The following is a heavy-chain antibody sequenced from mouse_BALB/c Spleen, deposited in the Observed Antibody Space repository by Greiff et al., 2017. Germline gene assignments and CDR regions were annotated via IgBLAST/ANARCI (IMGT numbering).Heavy chain of an antibody. CDR2: ISSGGSYT. Sequence: VQLKQSGGDLVKPGGSLKLSCAASGFTFSSYGMSWVRQTPDKRLGWVATISSGGSYTYYPDSVKGRFTISRDNAKNTLYLQMSSLKSEDTAMYYCALNDGYYAMDYWGQGTSVTVSS. V-gene: IGHV5-6*01. CDR3: ALNDGYYAMDY. D-gene: IGHD2-3*01. J-gene: IGHJ4*01. CDR1: GFTFSSYG.